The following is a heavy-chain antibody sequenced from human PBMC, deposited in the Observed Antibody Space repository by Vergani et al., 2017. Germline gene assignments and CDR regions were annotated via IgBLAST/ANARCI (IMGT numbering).Heavy chain of an antibody. CDR3: TKGQAYYYGSGSQFYFDY. V-gene: IGHV3-30*02. D-gene: IGHD3-10*01. Sequence: QVQLVESGGGVVQPGGSLRLSCAASGFTFNNYGMHWVRQAPGTGREWVSFIWYDGSNKYYADSMKGRFTISRDNSKNTLYLQMNSLRAEDTAVYYCTKGQAYYYGSGSQFYFDYWGQGALVTVSS. CDR2: IWYDGSNK. CDR1: GFTFNNYG. J-gene: IGHJ4*02.